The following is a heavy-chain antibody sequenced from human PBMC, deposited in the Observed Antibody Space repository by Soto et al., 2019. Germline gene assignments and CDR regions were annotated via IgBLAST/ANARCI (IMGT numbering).Heavy chain of an antibody. V-gene: IGHV1-3*01. CDR1: GYTFTSYA. Sequence: ASVKVSCKASGYTFTSYAMHWVRQAPGQRLEWMGWINAGNGNTKYSQKFKGRVTITRDTSASTAYMELSSLRSEDTAVYYCARSPPPTYSGSYPIRGAFDIWGQGTMVTVSS. D-gene: IGHD1-26*01. J-gene: IGHJ3*02. CDR3: ARSPPPTYSGSYPIRGAFDI. CDR2: INAGNGNT.